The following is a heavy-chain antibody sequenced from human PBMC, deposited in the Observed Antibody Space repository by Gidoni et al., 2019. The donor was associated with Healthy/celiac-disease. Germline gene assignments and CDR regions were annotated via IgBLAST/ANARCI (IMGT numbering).Heavy chain of an antibody. V-gene: IGHV4-31*03. Sequence: QVQLQESGPGLVTPSQTLSLTCTVSGGSISSGGYYWSWIRQHPGKGLEWIGYIYYSGSTYYNPSLKSRVTISVDTSKNQFSLKLSSVTAADTAVYYCARVESEEMATITWYFDLWGRGTLVTVSS. CDR1: GGSISSGGYY. CDR2: IYYSGST. CDR3: ARVESEEMATITWYFDL. D-gene: IGHD5-12*01. J-gene: IGHJ2*01.